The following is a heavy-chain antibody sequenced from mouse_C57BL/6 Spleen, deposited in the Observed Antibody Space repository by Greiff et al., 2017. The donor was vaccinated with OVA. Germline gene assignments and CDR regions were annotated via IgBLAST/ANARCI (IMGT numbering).Heavy chain of an antibody. J-gene: IGHJ4*01. V-gene: IGHV5-17*01. CDR2: ISSGSSTI. CDR3: AVDSSGFLYAMDY. CDR1: GFTFSDYG. Sequence: EVQLKESGGGLVKPGGSLKLSCAASGFTFSDYGMHWVRQAPEKGLEWVAYISSGSSTIYYADTVKGRFTISRDNAKNTLFLQMTSLRSEDTAMYYCAVDSSGFLYAMDYWGQGTSVTVSS. D-gene: IGHD3-2*02.